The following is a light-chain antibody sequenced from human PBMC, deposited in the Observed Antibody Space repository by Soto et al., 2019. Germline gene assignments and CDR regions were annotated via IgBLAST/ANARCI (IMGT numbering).Light chain of an antibody. Sequence: EVVLTQSPGTLSLSPGERATLSCRASQSVRNNYLAWYQQKPGQSPKLLIFGSSDRATGIPDRFSGSGSGTDFTITISRLEHEDFAVYYCQQYGSSPPYTFGQGTKLEIK. V-gene: IGKV3-20*01. CDR2: GSS. CDR1: QSVRNNY. CDR3: QQYGSSPPYT. J-gene: IGKJ2*01.